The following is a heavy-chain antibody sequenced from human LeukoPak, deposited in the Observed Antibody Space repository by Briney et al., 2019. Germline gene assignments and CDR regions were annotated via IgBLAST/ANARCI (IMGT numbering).Heavy chain of an antibody. V-gene: IGHV4-31*03. CDR3: ARGSVVPAAHTYFDY. CDR1: GGSISSGGYY. CDR2: IYYSGST. Sequence: SETLSLTCTVSGGSISSGGYYWSWIRQHPGKGLEWIGYIYYSGSTYYNPSLKSRVTISVDTSKNQFSLKLSSVTAADTAVYYCARGSVVPAAHTYFDYWGQGTLVTVSS. D-gene: IGHD2-2*01. J-gene: IGHJ4*02.